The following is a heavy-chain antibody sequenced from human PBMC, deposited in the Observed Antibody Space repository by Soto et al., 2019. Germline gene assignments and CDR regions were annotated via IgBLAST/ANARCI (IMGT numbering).Heavy chain of an antibody. CDR2: IYWDDDK. J-gene: IGHJ5*01. V-gene: IGHV2-5*02. D-gene: IGHD2-15*01. Sequence: QITLKESGPTLVKPTQTLTLTCTFSGFSLSTHGVGVGWIRQPAGKALEWLALIYWDDDKRYSASLNSRLTITKDTSKNQVVLTITNVDPVDTATYYCAHAMLYCTGGSCSTWFDSWGPGTLVTVSS. CDR1: GFSLSTHGVG. CDR3: AHAMLYCTGGSCSTWFDS.